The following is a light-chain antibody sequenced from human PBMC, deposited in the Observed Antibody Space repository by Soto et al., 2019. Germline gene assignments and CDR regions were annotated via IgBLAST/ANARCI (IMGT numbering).Light chain of an antibody. J-gene: IGLJ3*02. V-gene: IGLV2-14*01. Sequence: QSALTQPASVSGSPGQSITISCTGTSSDVGGYNYVSWYQQHPGKAPKLMIYDVINRPSGVSDRFSGSRSGNTASLTISGLQAEDEAEYFCSSYTSSSTWVFGGGTKLTVL. CDR3: SSYTSSSTWV. CDR1: SSDVGGYNY. CDR2: DVI.